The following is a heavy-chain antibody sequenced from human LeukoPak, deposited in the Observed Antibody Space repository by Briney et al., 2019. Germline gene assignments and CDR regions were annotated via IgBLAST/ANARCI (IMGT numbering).Heavy chain of an antibody. Sequence: PGGSLRLSCAASGFTFSSYAMHWVRQAPGKGLEWVAIISYDGTNKYYADSVKGRFTISRDNSKNTLYLQMNSLRAEDTAVYYCARDPRVAAAYYFDYWGQGTLVTVSS. D-gene: IGHD2-15*01. CDR3: ARDPRVAAAYYFDY. V-gene: IGHV3-30-3*01. J-gene: IGHJ4*02. CDR2: ISYDGTNK. CDR1: GFTFSSYA.